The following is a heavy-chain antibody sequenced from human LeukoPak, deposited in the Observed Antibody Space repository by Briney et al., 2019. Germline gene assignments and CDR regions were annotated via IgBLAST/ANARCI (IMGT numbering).Heavy chain of an antibody. Sequence: GGSLRLSCAASGFTFSSYSMNWVRQAPGKGLEWVSSISSSSSYIYYADSVKGRFTISRDNAKDSLYLQMNSLRAEDTAVYYCAREGGVAYYDSSGYSYFDYWGQGTLVTVSS. CDR3: AREGGVAYYDSSGYSYFDY. D-gene: IGHD3-22*01. V-gene: IGHV3-21*01. CDR1: GFTFSSYS. J-gene: IGHJ4*02. CDR2: ISSSSSYI.